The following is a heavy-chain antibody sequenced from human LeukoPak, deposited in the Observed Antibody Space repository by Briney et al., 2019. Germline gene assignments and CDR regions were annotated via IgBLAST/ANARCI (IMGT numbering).Heavy chain of an antibody. V-gene: IGHV3-74*01. CDR3: ARDQYSYAHAAH. D-gene: IGHD5-18*01. Sequence: GALRLSCAASGFTFSNYWMHWVRQAPGKGLVWVSRLSSDGRDPSYADSVQGRFTISRDNAKNTLHLQMNSLRAEDTAVYYCARDQYSYAHAAHWGQGTLVTVSS. CDR1: GFTFSNYW. CDR2: LSSDGRDP. J-gene: IGHJ4*02.